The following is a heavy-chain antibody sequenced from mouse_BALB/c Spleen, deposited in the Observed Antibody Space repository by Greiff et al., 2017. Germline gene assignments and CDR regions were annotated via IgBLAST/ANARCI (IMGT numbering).Heavy chain of an antibody. J-gene: IGHJ1*01. Sequence: VQGVESGAELVRPGASVKLSCKASGYTFTSYWINWVKQRPGQGLEWIGNIYPSDSYTNYNQKFKDKATLTVDKSSSTAYMQLSSPTSEDSAVYYCTREGDYYGSRNWYFDVWGAGTTVTVSS. CDR3: TREGDYYGSRNWYFDV. V-gene: IGHV1-69*02. CDR1: GYTFTSYW. CDR2: IYPSDSYT. D-gene: IGHD1-1*01.